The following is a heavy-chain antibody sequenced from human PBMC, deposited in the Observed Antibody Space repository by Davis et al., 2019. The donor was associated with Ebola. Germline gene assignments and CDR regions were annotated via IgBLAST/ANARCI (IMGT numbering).Heavy chain of an antibody. D-gene: IGHD6-6*01. CDR1: GYTFTSYG. Sequence: ASVKVSCKASGYTFTSYGISWVRQAPGQGLEWMGWISAYNGNTNYAQKFQGRVTMTRDTSTSTVYMELSSLRSEDTAVYYCARGGEYSSSSGRVDYWGQGTLVTVSS. V-gene: IGHV1-18*01. CDR2: ISAYNGNT. J-gene: IGHJ4*02. CDR3: ARGGEYSSSSGRVDY.